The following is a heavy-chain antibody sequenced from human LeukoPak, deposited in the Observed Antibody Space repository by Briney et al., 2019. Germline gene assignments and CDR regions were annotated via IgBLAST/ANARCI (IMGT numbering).Heavy chain of an antibody. CDR2: IIPIFGTA. J-gene: IGHJ4*02. V-gene: IGHV1-69*13. D-gene: IGHD3-16*01. CDR3: ARKDQWGAQDY. CDR1: GGTFSSYA. Sequence: ASVKVSCKASGGTFSSYAISWVRQAPGQGLEWMGGIIPIFGTANYAQKFQGRVTITADESTSTAYMELSSLGSEDTAVYYCARKDQWGAQDYWGQGTLVTVSS.